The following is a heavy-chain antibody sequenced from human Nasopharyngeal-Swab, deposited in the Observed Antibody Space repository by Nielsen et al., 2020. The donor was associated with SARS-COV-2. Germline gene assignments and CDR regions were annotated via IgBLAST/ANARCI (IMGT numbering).Heavy chain of an antibody. D-gene: IGHD3-3*01. J-gene: IGHJ4*02. CDR3: ATPRNDFWSGFDY. CDR2: ISYTGST. CDR1: GGSISNYY. Sequence: SEILSLTCTVTGGSISNYYWSWIRRSPGKGLEWIGYISYTGSTNYNPSLKGRVTISVDTSKNQFSLKLSSVTAADTAVYYCATPRNDFWSGFDYWGQGTLVAVSS. V-gene: IGHV4-59*08.